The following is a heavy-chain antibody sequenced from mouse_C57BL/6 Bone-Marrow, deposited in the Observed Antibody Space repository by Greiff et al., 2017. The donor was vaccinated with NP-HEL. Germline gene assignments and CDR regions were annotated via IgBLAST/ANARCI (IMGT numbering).Heavy chain of an antibody. Sequence: EVMLVESGEGLVKPGGSLKLSCAASGFTFSSYAMSWVRQTPEKRLEWVAYISSGGDYIYYADTVKGRFTISRDNARNTLYLQMSSLKSEDTAMYYCTRESPYGSSSRFDYWGQGTTLTVSS. CDR1: GFTFSSYA. CDR3: TRESPYGSSSRFDY. D-gene: IGHD1-1*01. CDR2: ISSGGDYI. J-gene: IGHJ2*01. V-gene: IGHV5-9-1*02.